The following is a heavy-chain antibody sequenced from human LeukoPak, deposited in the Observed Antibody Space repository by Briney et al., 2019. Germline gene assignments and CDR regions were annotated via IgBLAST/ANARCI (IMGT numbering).Heavy chain of an antibody. J-gene: IGHJ6*03. CDR2: IRYDGSNT. CDR1: GFTFSSYG. CDR3: AKDARDYYYYYMDV. Sequence: GGSLRLSCAASGFTFSSYGMHWVRQAPGKGLEWVAFIRYDGSNTYYADSVKGRFTISRDNSKNTLYLQMNSLRAEDTAVYYCAKDARDYYYYYMDVWGKGTTVTVSS. V-gene: IGHV3-30*02.